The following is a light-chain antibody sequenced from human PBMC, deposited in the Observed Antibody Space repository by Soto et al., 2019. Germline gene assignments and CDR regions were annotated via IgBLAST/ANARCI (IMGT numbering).Light chain of an antibody. CDR3: EQYGVFSLA. J-gene: IGKJ4*01. CDR1: QNIYSW. V-gene: IGKV1-5*03. CDR2: KAS. Sequence: DIQMTQSPSTLSASVGDRVTITCRASQNIYSWLAWYQPKPGKAPKLLIYKASTLESGVPSRFSGGGSGTDFTLTICSLQPDGFATYVCEQYGVFSLAFGGGTKV.